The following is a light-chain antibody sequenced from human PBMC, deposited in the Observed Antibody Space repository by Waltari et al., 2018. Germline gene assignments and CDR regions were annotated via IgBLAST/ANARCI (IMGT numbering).Light chain of an antibody. CDR3: ASWDDSLSAYV. CDR1: TSNIGNNY. V-gene: IGLV1-47*01. J-gene: IGLJ1*01. Sequence: QSVLTQPPSASATPGQSVTISCSGSTSNIGNNYVYWYQQILGAAPKLLVYRNDQRPSGVPDRFSGSKSDTSTSLTISGLRSEDEAEYYCASWDDSLSAYVFGTGTKVTVL. CDR2: RND.